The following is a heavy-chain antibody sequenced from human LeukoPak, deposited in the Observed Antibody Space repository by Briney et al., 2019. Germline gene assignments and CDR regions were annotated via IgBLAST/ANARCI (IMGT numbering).Heavy chain of an antibody. Sequence: GGSLRLSCAASGFTFSSYWMHWVRQAPGKGLVRVSRINSDGSSTSYADSVKGRFTISRDNAKNTLYLQMNSLRAEDTAVYYCARVVRGEMATERWFDPWGQGTLVTVSS. CDR1: GFTFSSYW. D-gene: IGHD5-24*01. CDR3: ARVVRGEMATERWFDP. CDR2: INSDGSST. V-gene: IGHV3-74*01. J-gene: IGHJ5*02.